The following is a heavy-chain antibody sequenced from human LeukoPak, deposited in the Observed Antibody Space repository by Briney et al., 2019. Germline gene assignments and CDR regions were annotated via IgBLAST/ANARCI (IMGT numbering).Heavy chain of an antibody. J-gene: IGHJ4*02. D-gene: IGHD3-3*01. CDR2: IDVVGSTE. V-gene: IGHV3-7*01. CDR3: ARGGAAFAESVY. CDR1: GFTLSSYW. Sequence: GGSLRLSCVASGFTLSSYWMSWVRQAPGKGLEWVANIDVVGSTEAYVDSLKGRFTISRDNAKNSLYLQMNNLRVEDTAVYYCARGGAAFAESVYWGQGTLVTVSS.